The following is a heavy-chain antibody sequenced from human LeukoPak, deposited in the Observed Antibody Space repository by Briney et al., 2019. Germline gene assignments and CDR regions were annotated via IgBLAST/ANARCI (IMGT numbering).Heavy chain of an antibody. CDR2: ISYDGSNK. CDR1: GFTFSSYA. D-gene: IGHD1-26*01. Sequence: GGSLRLSCAASGFTFSSYAMHWVRQAPGKGLEWVAVISYDGSNKYYADSVKGRFTISRDNSKNTLYLQMNSLRAEDTAVYYCARGGELLDAFDIWGQGTMVTVSS. V-gene: IGHV3-30*04. CDR3: ARGGELLDAFDI. J-gene: IGHJ3*02.